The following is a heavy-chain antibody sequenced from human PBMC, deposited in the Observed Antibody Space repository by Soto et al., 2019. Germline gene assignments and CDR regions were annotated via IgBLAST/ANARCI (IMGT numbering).Heavy chain of an antibody. CDR3: ASARYSSAYYPGLDV. CDR2: IIPIFGTA. J-gene: IGHJ6*02. D-gene: IGHD5-18*01. CDR1: GGTFSIYA. V-gene: IGHV1-69*13. Sequence: ASVKVSCKASGGTFSIYAISWVRQAPGQGLEWMGGIIPIFGTANYAQKFQGRVTITADESTSTAYMELSSLRSEDTAVYYCASARYSSAYYPGLDVWGQGTTVTVSS.